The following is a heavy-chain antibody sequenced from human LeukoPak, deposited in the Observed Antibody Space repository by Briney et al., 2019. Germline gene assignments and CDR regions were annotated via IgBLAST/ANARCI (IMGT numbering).Heavy chain of an antibody. CDR1: GFTFSSYA. V-gene: IGHV3-23*01. D-gene: IGHD6-13*01. CDR3: ATGIAAAGFPYDY. CDR2: ISGSGGST. Sequence: GGSLRLSCAASGFTFSSYAMSWVRQAPGKGLEWVSAISGSGGSTYYADSVKGRFTISRDNSKNTLYLQMNSLRAEDTAVYYCATGIAAAGFPYDYWGQGPLVTVSS. J-gene: IGHJ4*02.